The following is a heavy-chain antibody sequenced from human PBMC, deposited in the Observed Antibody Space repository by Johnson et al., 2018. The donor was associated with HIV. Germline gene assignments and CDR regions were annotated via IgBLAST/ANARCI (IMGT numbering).Heavy chain of an antibody. J-gene: IGHJ3*02. V-gene: IGHV3-15*01. CDR2: IRSKSAGGTI. D-gene: IGHD1-26*01. Sequence: VHLVESGGGVVRPGGSLRLSCAASGFTFDDYGMSWVRQAPGKVLEWVGRIRSKSAGGTIEYAAPVQGRFTISRDDSRDTLYLQMNSLKTEDTALYYCTTDVPGGPYYNAFDIWGQGTMVTVSS. CDR3: TTDVPGGPYYNAFDI. CDR1: GFTFDDYG.